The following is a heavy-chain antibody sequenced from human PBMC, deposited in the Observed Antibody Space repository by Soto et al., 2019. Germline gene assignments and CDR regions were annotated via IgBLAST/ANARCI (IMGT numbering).Heavy chain of an antibody. D-gene: IGHD3-16*01. V-gene: IGHV1-18*01. Sequence: QVHLVQSGAEVKKPGASVKVSCTASGYTFTNFGITWVRQAPGQGLEWMGWISAYNGNTNYAQKFQGRVTMTTDTTTSTAYMVLRSLRSDDTAGYYCAIGGTPIDYWGQGTLVTVSS. CDR3: AIGGTPIDY. J-gene: IGHJ4*02. CDR1: GYTFTNFG. CDR2: ISAYNGNT.